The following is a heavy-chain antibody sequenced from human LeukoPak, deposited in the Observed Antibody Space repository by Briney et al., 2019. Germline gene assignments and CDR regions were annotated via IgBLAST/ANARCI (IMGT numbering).Heavy chain of an antibody. V-gene: IGHV1-2*02. Sequence: ASVKVSCKASGYTFTGYYMHWVRQAPGQGFEWIGWINPNSGGTNYAQKFQGRVTMTRDTSISTAYMELSRLRSDDTAVYYCARGGAGSSSFAVWGKGTTVTVSS. CDR3: ARGGAGSSSFAV. CDR1: GYTFTGYY. CDR2: INPNSGGT. J-gene: IGHJ6*04. D-gene: IGHD6-13*01.